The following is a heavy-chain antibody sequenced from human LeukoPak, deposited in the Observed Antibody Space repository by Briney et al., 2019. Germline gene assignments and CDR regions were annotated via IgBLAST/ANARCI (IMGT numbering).Heavy chain of an antibody. J-gene: IGHJ4*02. D-gene: IGHD1/OR15-1a*01. Sequence: SETLSLTCTPSGGSISSSPYYWGWLRQPPGTGLEWIGSIDYSENTYYNPSLKSRVTISADTSKNQFSLELTTVTAADTAVYYCKRRANSFTFDYWGQGTLVTVSS. CDR3: KRRANSFTFDY. CDR1: GGSISSSPYY. CDR2: IDYSENT. V-gene: IGHV4-39*01.